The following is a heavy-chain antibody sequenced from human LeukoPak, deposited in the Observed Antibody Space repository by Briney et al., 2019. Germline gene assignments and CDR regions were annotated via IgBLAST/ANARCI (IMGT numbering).Heavy chain of an antibody. CDR1: GFTFSSYW. Sequence: GGSLRLSCAASGFTFSSYWMSWVRQAPGKGLEWVANMKYDGSEKYYVDSVKGRFTISRDNAKNSLYLQMNSLRAEDTAVYYCARDIEAAGLFLDYWGQGTLVAVSS. CDR2: MKYDGSEK. J-gene: IGHJ4*02. V-gene: IGHV3-7*01. CDR3: ARDIEAAGLFLDY. D-gene: IGHD6-13*01.